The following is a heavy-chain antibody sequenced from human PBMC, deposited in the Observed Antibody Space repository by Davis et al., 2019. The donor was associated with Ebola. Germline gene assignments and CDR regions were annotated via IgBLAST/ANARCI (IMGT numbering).Heavy chain of an antibody. D-gene: IGHD4-17*01. CDR3: ARPATVTTFPDNWFDP. Sequence: GESLKISCAASGFTFSSYSMNWVRQAPGKGLEWVSSISSSSSTIYYADSVKGRFTISRDNAKNSLYLKMNSLRDEDTAVYYCARPATVTTFPDNWFDPWGQGTLVTVSS. V-gene: IGHV3-48*02. CDR2: ISSSSSTI. CDR1: GFTFSSYS. J-gene: IGHJ5*02.